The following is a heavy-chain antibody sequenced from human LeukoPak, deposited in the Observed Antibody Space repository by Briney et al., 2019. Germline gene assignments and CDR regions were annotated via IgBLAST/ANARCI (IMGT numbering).Heavy chain of an antibody. Sequence: GGSLRLSCAASGFTFSIYWVHGVRQAPGKGRVWVSSINSDGSSTSYAESVKARFTISRENAKNTLYLQMNTLRAEDTAVYYCASLDYWGQGTPVTVSS. J-gene: IGHJ4*02. CDR1: GFTFSIYW. V-gene: IGHV3-74*01. CDR2: INSDGSST. CDR3: ASLDY.